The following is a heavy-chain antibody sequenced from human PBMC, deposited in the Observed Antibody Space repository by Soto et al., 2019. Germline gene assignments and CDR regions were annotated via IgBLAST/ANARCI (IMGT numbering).Heavy chain of an antibody. Sequence: GGSLRLSCAASGFTFSSYAMSWVRQSPGKGLEWVSAISGSGGSTYYADSVKGRFTISRDNSKNTLYLQMNSLRAEDTAVYYCAKDNGDFGVVGHIDYWGQGTLVTVSS. CDR3: AKDNGDFGVVGHIDY. CDR1: GFTFSSYA. CDR2: ISGSGGST. J-gene: IGHJ4*02. V-gene: IGHV3-23*01. D-gene: IGHD3-3*01.